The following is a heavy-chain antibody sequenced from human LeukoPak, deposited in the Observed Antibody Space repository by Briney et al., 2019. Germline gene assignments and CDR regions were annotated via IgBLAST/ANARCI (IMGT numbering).Heavy chain of an antibody. J-gene: IGHJ6*02. CDR2: IPYDGSNK. D-gene: IGHD5-18*01. CDR1: GFTFSSYG. CDR3: AKEDTAMVTGYYYGMDV. Sequence: PGRSLRLSCAASGFTFSSYGMHWVRQAPGKGLEWVAVIPYDGSNKYYADSVKGRFTISRDNSKNTLYLQMNSLRAEDTAVYYCAKEDTAMVTGYYYGMDVWGQGTTVTVSS. V-gene: IGHV3-30*18.